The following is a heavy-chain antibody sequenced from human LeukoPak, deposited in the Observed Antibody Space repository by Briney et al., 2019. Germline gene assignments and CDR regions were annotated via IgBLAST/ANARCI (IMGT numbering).Heavy chain of an antibody. J-gene: IGHJ4*02. D-gene: IGHD4-17*01. CDR3: ARGGHYGPRDY. Sequence: PGGSLRLSCAGSGFTFSSYSMNWVRQAPGKGLEWVSYISSSGSTIYYADSVKGRFTISRDNAKNSLYLQMNSLRAEDTAVYYCARGGHYGPRDYWGQETLVTVSS. CDR2: ISSSGSTI. V-gene: IGHV3-48*04. CDR1: GFTFSSYS.